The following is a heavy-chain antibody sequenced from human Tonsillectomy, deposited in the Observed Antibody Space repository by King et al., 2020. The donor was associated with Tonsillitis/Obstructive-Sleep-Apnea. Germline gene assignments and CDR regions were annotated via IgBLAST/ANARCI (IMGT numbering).Heavy chain of an antibody. CDR1: GFTFSSYG. CDR2: ISYAGSNK. V-gene: IGHV3-30*18. D-gene: IGHD6-13*01. Sequence: QVQLVESGGGVVQPGRSLRLSCAASGFTFSSYGMHWVRQAPGKGLEWVAVISYAGSNKYYADSVKGRFTISRDNAKNTLYLQMNSLRGEDTAVYYCAKDSPRYSSSLYEVPSWTYAYGMDAWGPGTTVTVS. J-gene: IGHJ6*02. CDR3: AKDSPRYSSSLYEVPSWTYAYGMDA.